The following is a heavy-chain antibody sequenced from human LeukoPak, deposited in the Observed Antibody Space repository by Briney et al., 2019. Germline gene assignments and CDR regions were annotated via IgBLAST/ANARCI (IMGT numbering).Heavy chain of an antibody. CDR1: GFTFSTSA. J-gene: IGHJ4*02. V-gene: IGHV3-23*01. CDR2: ISESGGST. CDR3: AKGSF. D-gene: IGHD3-10*01. Sequence: GVTLRLSCAASGFTFSTSAMSWVRQAPGKGLEWVSGISESGGSTYYADSVKGRFTSSRDNSKNTLYLQMNNLRAEDTAAYYCAKGSFWGQGTLVTVYS.